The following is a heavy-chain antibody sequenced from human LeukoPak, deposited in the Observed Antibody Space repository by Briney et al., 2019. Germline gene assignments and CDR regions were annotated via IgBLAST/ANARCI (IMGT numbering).Heavy chain of an antibody. CDR3: ASLWGIAAADSTPDY. Sequence: GGSLRLSCAASGFTFSSYSMNWVRQAPGKGLEWVSSISSSSSYIYYADSVKGRFTISRDNAKDSLYLQMNSLRAEDTAVYYCASLWGIAAADSTPDYWGQGTLVAVSS. V-gene: IGHV3-21*01. CDR2: ISSSSSYI. J-gene: IGHJ4*02. D-gene: IGHD6-13*01. CDR1: GFTFSSYS.